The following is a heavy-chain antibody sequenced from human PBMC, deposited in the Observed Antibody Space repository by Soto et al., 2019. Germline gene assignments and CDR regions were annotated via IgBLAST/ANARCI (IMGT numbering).Heavy chain of an antibody. Sequence: SETLSLTCAVSGGSISSGGYSWSWIRQPPGKGLEWIGYIYHSGSTYYNPSLKSRVTISVDRSKNQFSLKLSSVTAADTAVYYGARVSGSYYYGIDGWGQGTTVTFSS. J-gene: IGHJ6*02. D-gene: IGHD1-26*01. CDR1: GGSISSGGYS. CDR3: ARVSGSYYYGIDG. V-gene: IGHV4-30-2*01. CDR2: IYHSGST.